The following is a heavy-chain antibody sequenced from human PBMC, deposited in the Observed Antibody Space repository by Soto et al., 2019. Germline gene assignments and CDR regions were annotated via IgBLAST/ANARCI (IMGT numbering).Heavy chain of an antibody. Sequence: SETLSLTCAVSVGSISSYYCSWIRQPPGKGLEWIGYVYYNGSTNYNPSLKSRVTIAADTSKSQFSLKLSSVTAADTAVYYCARADSSSWGDYFDYWGQGAQVTVSS. CDR2: VYYNGST. V-gene: IGHV4-59*01. CDR1: VGSISSYY. D-gene: IGHD6-13*01. CDR3: ARADSSSWGDYFDY. J-gene: IGHJ4*02.